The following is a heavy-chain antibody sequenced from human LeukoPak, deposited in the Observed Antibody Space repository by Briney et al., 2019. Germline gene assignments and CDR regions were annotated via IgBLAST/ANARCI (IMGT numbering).Heavy chain of an antibody. CDR2: IYHSGST. D-gene: IGHD6-19*01. V-gene: IGHV4-4*02. J-gene: IGHJ4*02. Sequence: PSETLSLTCAVSGGSISSSNWWSWARQPPGKGLEWIGEIYHSGSTNYNPSLKSRVTISVDKTKNQFSLKLSSVTAADTAVYYYARDGVSSGWHRGYFDYWGQGTLVTVSS. CDR1: GGSISSSNW. CDR3: ARDGVSSGWHRGYFDY.